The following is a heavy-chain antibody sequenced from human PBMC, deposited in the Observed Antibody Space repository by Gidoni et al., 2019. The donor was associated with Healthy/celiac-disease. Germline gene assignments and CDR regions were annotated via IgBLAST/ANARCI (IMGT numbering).Heavy chain of an antibody. CDR2: INHSGST. Sequence: QVQLQQRGAGLLKPSETLSLTCAVYGGSFSGYYWSWIRQPPGKGLEWIGEINHSGSTNYNPSLKSRVTISVDTSKNQFSLKLSSVTAADTAVYYCARGRIMITFGGVIVPHYFDYWGQGTLVTVSS. D-gene: IGHD3-16*02. J-gene: IGHJ4*02. CDR3: ARGRIMITFGGVIVPHYFDY. CDR1: GGSFSGYY. V-gene: IGHV4-34*01.